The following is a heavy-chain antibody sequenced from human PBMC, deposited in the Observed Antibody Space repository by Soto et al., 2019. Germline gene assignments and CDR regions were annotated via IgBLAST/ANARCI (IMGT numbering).Heavy chain of an antibody. J-gene: IGHJ6*02. CDR2: ISSGSSYI. Sequence: GGPQILSGTASGFTSTGYNMNWVRQTPGKGLEWVSSISSGSSYIYYADSVKGRFTISRDNAKNSLYLQMNSLRAEDTAVYYCARNSRPVYGMDVWGQGTTVTVSS. CDR1: GFTSTGYN. V-gene: IGHV3-21*01. CDR3: ARNSRPVYGMDV. D-gene: IGHD5-18*01.